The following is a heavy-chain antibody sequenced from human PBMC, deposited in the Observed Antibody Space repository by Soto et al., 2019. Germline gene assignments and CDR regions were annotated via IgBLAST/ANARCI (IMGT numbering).Heavy chain of an antibody. Sequence: EVQLSESGGGLVQPGGSLRLSCAASGFTFRSYTMSWVRQAPGKGLEWISSFSGRDATTYYADSVKGRFTISRDNSKNTLYLQMNSLRAEDTALYFCVRTIVGATKGGWFDPWGQGALVTVSS. V-gene: IGHV3-23*01. J-gene: IGHJ5*02. CDR2: FSGRDATT. CDR1: GFTFRSYT. D-gene: IGHD1-26*01. CDR3: VRTIVGATKGGWFDP.